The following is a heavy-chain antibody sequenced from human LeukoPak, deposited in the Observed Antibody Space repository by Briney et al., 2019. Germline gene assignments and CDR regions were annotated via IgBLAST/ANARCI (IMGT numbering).Heavy chain of an antibody. CDR2: IKEDGSED. Sequence: GGSLRLSCAASGFTFSRAWMSWLRQAPGKGLEWVANIKEDGSEDYYADSVKGRFAISKDNAMNSLYLQMNSLGAEDTAMYYCARDADGYEDWGQGTLVTVSS. CDR1: GFTFSRAW. CDR3: ARDADGYED. D-gene: IGHD5-18*01. J-gene: IGHJ4*02. V-gene: IGHV3-7*01.